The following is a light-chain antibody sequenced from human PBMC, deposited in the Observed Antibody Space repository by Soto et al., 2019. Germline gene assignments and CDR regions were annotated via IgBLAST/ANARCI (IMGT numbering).Light chain of an antibody. J-gene: IGKJ4*01. V-gene: IGKV3-11*01. CDR1: QSVTTY. CDR3: QQRRKWPLT. CDR2: DAS. Sequence: DIALTQSPVTLSLSPGERATLSCRASQSVTTYLAWYQQKPGQAPRLLIYDASNRATGIPARFSGSGSGTDFTLTISSLEPDDFAVYYCQQRRKWPLTFGGGTRVEIK.